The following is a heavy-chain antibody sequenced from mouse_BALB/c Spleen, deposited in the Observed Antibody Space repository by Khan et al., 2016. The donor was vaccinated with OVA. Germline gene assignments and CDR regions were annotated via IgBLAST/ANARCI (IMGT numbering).Heavy chain of an antibody. CDR3: ARNNYYDYAMDY. CDR2: ISYGGST. J-gene: IGHJ4*01. V-gene: IGHV3-2*02. Sequence: EVQLQESGPGLVKPSQSLSLTCTVTGYSITSDYAWDWIRQFPGNKLEWMGYISYGGSTSSNPSLKSRISITRDTPKHQFFLQLNSVTTEDTATYYCARNNYYDYAMDYWGQGTSVTVAS. CDR1: GYSITSDYA. D-gene: IGHD1-1*01.